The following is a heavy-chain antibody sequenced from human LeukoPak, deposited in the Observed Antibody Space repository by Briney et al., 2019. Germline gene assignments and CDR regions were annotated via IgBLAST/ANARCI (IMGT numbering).Heavy chain of an antibody. Sequence: SGGSLRLSCAASGFIFNNYGLVWVRQAPGKGLEWVSAISGSGGSTYYADSVKGRFTISRDNSKNTLYLQMNSLRAEDTAVYYCAKLSVVPAADYWGQGTLVTVSS. D-gene: IGHD2-2*01. V-gene: IGHV3-23*01. CDR2: ISGSGGST. J-gene: IGHJ4*02. CDR1: GFIFNNYG. CDR3: AKLSVVPAADY.